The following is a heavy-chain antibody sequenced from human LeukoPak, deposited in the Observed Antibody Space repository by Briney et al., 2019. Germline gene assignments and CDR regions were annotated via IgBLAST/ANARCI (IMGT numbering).Heavy chain of an antibody. Sequence: SETLSLTCTVSGGSISSSSYYWGWIRQPPGKGLEWIGNIYYSGTTYCSPSLKSRVTISVDTSKNQFSLRLSSVNAADTAVYYCATIDDSSGYYYFAYWGRGTLVTVSS. CDR2: IYYSGTT. D-gene: IGHD3-22*01. J-gene: IGHJ4*02. CDR3: ATIDDSSGYYYFAY. CDR1: GGSISSSSYY. V-gene: IGHV4-39*01.